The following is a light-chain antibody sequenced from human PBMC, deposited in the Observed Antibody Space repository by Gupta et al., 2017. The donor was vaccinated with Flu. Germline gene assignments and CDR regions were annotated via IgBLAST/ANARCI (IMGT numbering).Light chain of an antibody. V-gene: IGKV3-20*01. CDR1: QSVSSSY. CDR3: QQYGSSPSIT. Sequence: ELVLTQSPGTLSLSPGERATLSCRASQSVSSSYLAWYQQKPGQAPRLLIYGASSRATGIPDRFSGSGYGTDXTLTISXLEPEDFAVYYCQQYGSSPSITFGXGTRLEIK. J-gene: IGKJ5*01. CDR2: GAS.